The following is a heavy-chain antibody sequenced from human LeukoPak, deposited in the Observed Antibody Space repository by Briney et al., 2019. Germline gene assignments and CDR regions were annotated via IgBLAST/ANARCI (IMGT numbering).Heavy chain of an antibody. CDR2: IWYDGSNK. J-gene: IGHJ4*02. V-gene: IGHV3-33*01. CDR1: GFTFSSYG. D-gene: IGHD1-26*01. Sequence: PGGSLRLSCAASGFTFSSYGMHWVRQAPGKGLEWVAVIWYDGSNKYYADSVKGRFTISRDNSKNTLYLQRNSLRAEDTAVYYCARAGELLCFDYWGQGTLVTVSS. CDR3: ARAGELLCFDY.